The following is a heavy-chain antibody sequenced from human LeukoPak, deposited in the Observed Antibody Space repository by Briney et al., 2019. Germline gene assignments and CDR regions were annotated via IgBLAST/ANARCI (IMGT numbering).Heavy chain of an antibody. CDR1: GYSFTSYW. CDR2: IDPSDSYT. CDR3: ATSRTSGQRGGYYYYGMDV. V-gene: IGHV5-10-1*01. J-gene: IGHJ6*02. D-gene: IGHD6-19*01. Sequence: GESLKISCKGSGYSFTSYWISWVRKMPGKGLEWMGRIDPSDSYTNYSPSFQGHVTISADKSISTAYLQWSSLKASDTAMYYCATSRTSGQRGGYYYYGMDVWGQGTTVTVSS.